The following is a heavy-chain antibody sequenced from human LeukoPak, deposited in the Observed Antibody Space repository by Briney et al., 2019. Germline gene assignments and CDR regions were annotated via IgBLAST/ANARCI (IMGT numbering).Heavy chain of an antibody. CDR3: ARARSIASDY. D-gene: IGHD6-6*01. CDR1: GFTFSSYW. J-gene: IGHJ4*02. Sequence: PGGSLRLSCAASGFTFSSYWMHWLGHAPGKGLVWVSRINSDGSSTSYAASVKGRFTISRDNAKNTLYLQMNSLRAEETAVYYCARARSIASDYWGQGTLVTVSS. CDR2: INSDGSST. V-gene: IGHV3-74*01.